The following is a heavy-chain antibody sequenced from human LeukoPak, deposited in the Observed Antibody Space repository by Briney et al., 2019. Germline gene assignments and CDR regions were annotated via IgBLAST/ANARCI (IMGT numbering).Heavy chain of an antibody. CDR1: GGTFSSYA. CDR3: ARQALAVAGMNWFDP. J-gene: IGHJ5*02. CDR2: IIPIFGTA. D-gene: IGHD6-19*01. V-gene: IGHV1-69*05. Sequence: ASVKVSCKASGGTFSSYAISWVRQAPGQGLEWMGGIIPIFGTANYAQKFQGRVTITTDESTSTAYMELSSLRSEDTAVYYCARQALAVAGMNWFDPWGQGTLVTVSS.